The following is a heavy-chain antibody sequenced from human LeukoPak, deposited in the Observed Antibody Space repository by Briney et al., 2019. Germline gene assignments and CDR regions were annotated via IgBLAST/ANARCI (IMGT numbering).Heavy chain of an antibody. D-gene: IGHD1-26*01. CDR2: ISGSGAST. J-gene: IGHJ4*02. Sequence: GGSLRLSCLTSGFTLSTNAMSWVRQAPGKGLEWISGISGSGASTYYADSVKGRFTISRDDSRNTLYLQMNSLRGDDTAVYYCAKDVGKWESLHFFDYWGQGTLVTVYS. CDR3: AKDVGKWESLHFFDY. V-gene: IGHV3-23*01. CDR1: GFTLSTNA.